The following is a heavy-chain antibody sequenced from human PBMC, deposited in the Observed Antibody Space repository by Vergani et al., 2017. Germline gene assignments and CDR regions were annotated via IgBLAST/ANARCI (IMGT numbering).Heavy chain of an antibody. CDR2: IWYDGSNK. CDR1: GFTFSSYG. Sequence: QVQLVESGGGVVQPGRSLRLSCAASGFTFSSYGMHWVRQAPGKGLEWVAVIWYDGSNKYYADSVKGRFTISRDNSKNTLYLQMNSLRAEYTAVYYCARGAYSSGREAYAFDIWGQGTMVTVSS. CDR3: ARGAYSSGREAYAFDI. D-gene: IGHD6-19*01. V-gene: IGHV3-33*01. J-gene: IGHJ3*02.